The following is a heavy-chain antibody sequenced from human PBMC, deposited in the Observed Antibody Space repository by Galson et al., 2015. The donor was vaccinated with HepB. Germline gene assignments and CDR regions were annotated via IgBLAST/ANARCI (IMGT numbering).Heavy chain of an antibody. CDR3: ARYSGIAAAGTRGYYYYYYYMDV. CDR2: IWYDGSNK. D-gene: IGHD6-13*01. CDR1: GFTFSSYG. J-gene: IGHJ6*03. Sequence: SLRLSCAASGFTFSSYGMHWVRQAPGKGLEWVAVIWYDGSNKYYADSVKGRFTISRDNSKNTLYLQMNSLRAEDTAVYYCARYSGIAAAGTRGYYYYYYYMDVWGKGTTVTVSS. V-gene: IGHV3-33*01.